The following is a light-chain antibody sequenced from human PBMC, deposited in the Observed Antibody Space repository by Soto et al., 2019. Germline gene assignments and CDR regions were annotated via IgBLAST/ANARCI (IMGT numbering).Light chain of an antibody. CDR2: GAS. CDR1: QGISSN. Sequence: IQLTQSPSSLSASVGDRVTITCRASQGISSNLAWYQQKPGRAPKLLIFGASTLQSGVPSRFSGSGSGTDFTLTISSLQPEDFATYYCQQANSFPLTFGQGTRLEIK. V-gene: IGKV1-9*01. CDR3: QQANSFPLT. J-gene: IGKJ5*01.